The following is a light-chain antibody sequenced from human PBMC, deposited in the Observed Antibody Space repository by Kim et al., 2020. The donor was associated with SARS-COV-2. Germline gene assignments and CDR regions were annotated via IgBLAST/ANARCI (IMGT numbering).Light chain of an antibody. Sequence: EIVMTQSPATLSVSPGERVTLSCRASQSIDTNLAWYQQKVGQAPRLLIYGASTRATDIPARFSGSGSGTEFTLIISSLQSEDFAVYYCQQYSHWPPYTFGQGTKLEIK. CDR1: QSIDTN. CDR2: GAS. CDR3: QQYSHWPPYT. J-gene: IGKJ2*01. V-gene: IGKV3-15*01.